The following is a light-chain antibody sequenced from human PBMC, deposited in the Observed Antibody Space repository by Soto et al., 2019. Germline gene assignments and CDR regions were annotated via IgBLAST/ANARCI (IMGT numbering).Light chain of an antibody. V-gene: IGLV3-21*02. J-gene: IGLJ1*01. CDR2: DDS. CDR1: NIGSKS. CDR3: QVWDSSSDHAV. Sequence: SSELTQPPSGSVAPGQTARITCGGTNIGSKSVHWYQQKPGQAPVLVVYDDSDRPSGIPERFSGSNSGNTATLTISRVEAGDEADYYCQVWDSSSDHAVFGTGTKLTVL.